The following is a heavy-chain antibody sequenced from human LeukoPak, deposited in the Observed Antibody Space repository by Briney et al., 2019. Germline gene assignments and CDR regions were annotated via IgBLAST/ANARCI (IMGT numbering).Heavy chain of an antibody. CDR3: RYYYDSSGYYRLFDY. J-gene: IGHJ4*02. CDR1: GGSISSSSYY. Sequence: SETLSLTCTVSGGSISSSSYYWGWIRQPPGEGLEWIGSIYYSGSTYYNPSLKSRVTISVDTSKNQFSLKLSSVTAADTAVYYCRYYYDSSGYYRLFDYWGQGTLVTVSS. V-gene: IGHV4-39*01. D-gene: IGHD3-22*01. CDR2: IYYSGST.